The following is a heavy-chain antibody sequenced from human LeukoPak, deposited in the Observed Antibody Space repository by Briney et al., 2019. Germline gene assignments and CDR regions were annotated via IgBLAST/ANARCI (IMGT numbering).Heavy chain of an antibody. Sequence: GESLKISCRGSGYSFTSFWIGWVRQMPGKGLEWMGIISPGDSGTRYSPSFQGQVTISADKSISTAYLQWSSLKASDTAMYYCARQDPDMASAFDIWGQGTMVTVSS. V-gene: IGHV5-51*01. J-gene: IGHJ3*02. CDR3: ARQDPDMASAFDI. D-gene: IGHD3-9*01. CDR2: ISPGDSGT. CDR1: GYSFTSFW.